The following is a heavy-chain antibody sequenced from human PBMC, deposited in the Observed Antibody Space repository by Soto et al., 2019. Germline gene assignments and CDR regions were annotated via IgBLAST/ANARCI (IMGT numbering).Heavy chain of an antibody. CDR1: GFTFSSYA. CDR2: ISGNGYST. J-gene: IGHJ5*02. V-gene: IGHV3-23*01. CDR3: AKGATMILVAPLGS. Sequence: GGSLRLSCAASGFTFSSYAMSWVRQAPGKGLEWVSTISGNGYSTYYADSVKGRFTISRDNSKNTLYLQMNGLRADDTAVYYCAKGATMILVAPLGSWGQGTLVTVSS. D-gene: IGHD3-22*01.